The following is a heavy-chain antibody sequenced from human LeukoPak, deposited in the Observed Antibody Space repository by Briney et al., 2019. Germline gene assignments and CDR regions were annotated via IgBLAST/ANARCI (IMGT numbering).Heavy chain of an antibody. CDR2: SIPIFGTA. Sequence: ASVRVSCKASGCTFSSYAIGGVRQAPGQWPEWMGGSIPIFGTANYAQKFQGRVTITADESTSTAYMELSSLRSEDTAVYYCARGITMVRGARLNYYYGMDVWGQGTTVTVSS. CDR3: ARGITMVRGARLNYYYGMDV. V-gene: IGHV1-69*13. J-gene: IGHJ6*02. D-gene: IGHD3-10*01. CDR1: GCTFSSYA.